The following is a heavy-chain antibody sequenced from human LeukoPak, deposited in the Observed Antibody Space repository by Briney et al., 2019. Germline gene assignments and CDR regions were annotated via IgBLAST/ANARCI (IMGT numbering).Heavy chain of an antibody. D-gene: IGHD3-16*01. CDR3: ARTSRRGEYFDY. CDR2: ISAYNGNT. V-gene: IGHV1-18*01. J-gene: IGHJ4*02. CDR1: GYTFTSYG. Sequence: ASVKVSCKASGYTFTSYGISWVRQAPGQGLEWMGWISAYNGNTNYAQKLQGRVTMTTDTSTSTAYTELRSLRSDDTAVYYCARTSRRGEYFDYWGQGTLVTVSS.